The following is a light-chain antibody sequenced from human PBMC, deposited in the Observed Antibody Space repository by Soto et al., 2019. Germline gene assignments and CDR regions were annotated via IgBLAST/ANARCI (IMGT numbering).Light chain of an antibody. J-gene: IGLJ1*01. CDR3: SSYTSSITPYV. CDR2: GVS. CDR1: STDIGAYNC. Sequence: QSVLTQPASVSGAPGQSITISCTGTSTDIGAYNCVSWYQQHPGKAPKLLIYGVSSRPSGVSNRFSGSKSGNAACLTISGLQADDEAEYYCSSYTSSITPYVFGTGTKVTVL. V-gene: IGLV2-14*01.